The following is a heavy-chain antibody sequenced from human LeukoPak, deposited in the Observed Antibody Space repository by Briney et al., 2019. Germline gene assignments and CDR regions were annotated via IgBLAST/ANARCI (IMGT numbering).Heavy chain of an antibody. Sequence: ASVKVSCKASGYTFTSYDINWVRQATGQGLEWMGWMNPNSGNTGYAQKFQGRVTVTRNTSISTAYMELSSLRSEDTAVYYCARVRGYCSGGSCYSFDYWGQGTLVTVSS. D-gene: IGHD2-15*01. J-gene: IGHJ4*02. CDR3: ARVRGYCSGGSCYSFDY. V-gene: IGHV1-8*01. CDR2: MNPNSGNT. CDR1: GYTFTSYD.